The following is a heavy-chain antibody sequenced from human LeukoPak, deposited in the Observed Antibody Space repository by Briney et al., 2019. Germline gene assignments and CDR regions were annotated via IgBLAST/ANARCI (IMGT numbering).Heavy chain of an antibody. D-gene: IGHD3-16*02. Sequence: PSETLSLTCAVYGGSFSGYYWSWIRQPPGKGLEWIGEINHSGSTNYNPSLKSRVTISVDTSKNQFSLKLSSVTAADTAVYYCARRIGDYDYVWGSYRYKAYYFDYWGQGTLVTVSS. CDR1: GGSFSGYY. CDR3: ARRIGDYDYVWGSYRYKAYYFDY. V-gene: IGHV4-34*01. J-gene: IGHJ4*02. CDR2: INHSGST.